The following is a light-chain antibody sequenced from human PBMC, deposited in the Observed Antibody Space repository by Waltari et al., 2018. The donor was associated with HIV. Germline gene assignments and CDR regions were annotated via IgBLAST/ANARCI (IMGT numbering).Light chain of an antibody. CDR1: QSVLYSSNNKNY. Sequence: DIVMTQSPDSLAVSLGERATLNCKSCQSVLYSSNNKNYLAWYQQKPGQPPELLIYWASTRESGVPDRFSGSGSATDFTLTISSLQAEDVAVYYCQQYYSTPLTFGGGTQVEIK. CDR3: QQYYSTPLT. J-gene: IGKJ4*01. V-gene: IGKV4-1*01. CDR2: WAS.